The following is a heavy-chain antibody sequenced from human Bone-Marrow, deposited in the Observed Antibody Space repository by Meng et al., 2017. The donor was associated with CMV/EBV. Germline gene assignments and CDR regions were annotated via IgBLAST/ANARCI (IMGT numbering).Heavy chain of an antibody. CDR3: ARDCSSASCYFFP. CDR1: GYTFTDYG. CDR2: ISAYNGNT. D-gene: IGHD2-2*01. V-gene: IGHV1-18*01. Sequence: SVKVSCKPSGYTFTDYGISWVRQAPGQGLEWMGWISAYNGNTDYAQKVQGRVTMTTDTSTSTAYMELRSLRSDDTAVYYCARDCSSASCYFFPWGQGTMVTVSS. J-gene: IGHJ3*01.